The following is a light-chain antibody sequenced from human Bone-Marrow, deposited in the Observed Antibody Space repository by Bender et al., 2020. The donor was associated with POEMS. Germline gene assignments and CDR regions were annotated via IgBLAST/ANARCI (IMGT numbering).Light chain of an antibody. V-gene: IGLV1-44*01. CDR3: ETWDDRLNGWV. CDR1: SSKFGSYP. CDR2: NNS. J-gene: IGLJ3*02. Sequence: QSVLTQPPSASGTPGQRVTISCSGSSSKFGSYPVNWYQQLPGPAPKLVIFNNSQRPSGVPDRFSGSNSGTSASLANSELLSDEEADFYWETWDDRLNGWVFGGGTKMTVL.